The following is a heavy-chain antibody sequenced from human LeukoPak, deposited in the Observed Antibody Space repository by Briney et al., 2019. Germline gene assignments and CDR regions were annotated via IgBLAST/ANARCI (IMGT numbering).Heavy chain of an antibody. Sequence: GGSLRLSCAASGFTVSSNYMSWVRQAPGEGLEWVSSISGSGSGTYFADSVKGRFTVSRDNSKNTVYLQMNSLRAEDTAVYYCARDLSGSYSGDYWGQGTLVTVSS. CDR1: GFTVSSNY. D-gene: IGHD1-26*01. CDR3: ARDLSGSYSGDY. V-gene: IGHV3-66*03. CDR2: ISGSGSGT. J-gene: IGHJ4*02.